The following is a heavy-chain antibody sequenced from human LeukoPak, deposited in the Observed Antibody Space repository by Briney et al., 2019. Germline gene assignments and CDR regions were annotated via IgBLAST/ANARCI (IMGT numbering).Heavy chain of an antibody. CDR2: IYDGGST. J-gene: IGHJ6*03. Sequence: GGSLRLSCAASEFTVSNNYMSWVRQAPGKGLEWVSIIYDGGSTYYADSVKGRFTISRDNSKNTLYLQMNSLRAEDTAVYYCAVHGSGTFSYLYYYMDVWGKGTTVTVSS. V-gene: IGHV3-66*02. CDR1: EFTVSNNY. D-gene: IGHD3-10*01. CDR3: AVHGSGTFSYLYYYMDV.